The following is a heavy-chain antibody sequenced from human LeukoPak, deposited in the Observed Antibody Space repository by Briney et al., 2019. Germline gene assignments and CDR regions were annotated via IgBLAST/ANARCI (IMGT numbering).Heavy chain of an antibody. J-gene: IGHJ4*02. D-gene: IGHD1-14*01. CDR1: GFTFSSYG. V-gene: IGHV3-23*01. CDR3: TRDPRNLDY. CDR2: VSSGAASI. Sequence: GGTLRLSCAASGFTFSSYGMSWVRQAPGKGLEWVSSVSSGAASIHYADSVKGRFTISKDNSKNTLYLQMNSLRAEDTAVYYCTRDPRNLDYWGQGTLVTVSS.